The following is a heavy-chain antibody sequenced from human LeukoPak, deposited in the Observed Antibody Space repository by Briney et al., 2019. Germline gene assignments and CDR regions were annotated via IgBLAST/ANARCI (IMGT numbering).Heavy chain of an antibody. Sequence: PSETLSLTCTVSGGSISSHYWSWIRQPPGKGLEWIGYIFYSGSTNYNPSLKSRVTISVDTSKNQFSLKLSSVTAADTAVYYCARHGQGRRDGYKGLDYWGQGTLVTVSS. CDR1: GGSISSHY. CDR3: ARHGQGRRDGYKGLDY. V-gene: IGHV4-59*08. D-gene: IGHD5-24*01. J-gene: IGHJ4*02. CDR2: IFYSGST.